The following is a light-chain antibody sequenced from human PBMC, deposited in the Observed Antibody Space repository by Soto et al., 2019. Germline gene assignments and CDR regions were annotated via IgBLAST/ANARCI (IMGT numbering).Light chain of an antibody. CDR1: QSVSSN. Sequence: EIVMTQSPATLSVSPGERATLSCRASQSVSSNLAWYQQKPGQAPRLLIYGASTRATGIPARSSGSGSGTEFTLTISSLQSEDFAVYNCQQYNKWPRHTFGQGTKVDIK. V-gene: IGKV3-15*01. CDR2: GAS. J-gene: IGKJ2*01. CDR3: QQYNKWPRHT.